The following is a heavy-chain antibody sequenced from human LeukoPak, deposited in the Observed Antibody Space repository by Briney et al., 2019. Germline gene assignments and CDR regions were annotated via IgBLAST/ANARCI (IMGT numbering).Heavy chain of an antibody. D-gene: IGHD3-3*01. CDR1: GGSMSSYY. CDR2: IFNGGST. CDR3: ARDVLSGYDWLDP. Sequence: PSETLSLTCAVSGGSMSSYYWSWIRQTPEKGLEWIGYIFNGGSTKYNPSLKSRATISVDTSKNQFSLNLTSVTAADTAVYYCARDVLSGYDWLDPSGPGTRVTVSS. J-gene: IGHJ5*02. V-gene: IGHV4-4*08.